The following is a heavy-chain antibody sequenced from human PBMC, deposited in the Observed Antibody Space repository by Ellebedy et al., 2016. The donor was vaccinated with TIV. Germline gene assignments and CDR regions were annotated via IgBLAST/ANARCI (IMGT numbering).Heavy chain of an antibody. CDR1: GGTFSSYA. CDR2: IVPIFRTP. D-gene: IGHD5-12*01. Sequence: AASVKVSCKASGGTFSSYAISWVRQAPGQGLEWMVGIVPIFRTPNYAQKFQGRVTITADESTSTAYMELSSLRSEDTAVYFCARAESGGYAWDYWGQGTLVTVSS. J-gene: IGHJ4*02. CDR3: ARAESGGYAWDY. V-gene: IGHV1-69*13.